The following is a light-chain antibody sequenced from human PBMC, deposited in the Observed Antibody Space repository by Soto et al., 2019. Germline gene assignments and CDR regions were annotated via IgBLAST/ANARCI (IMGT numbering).Light chain of an antibody. Sequence: QSVPTQPASVSGSPGQSITISCTGTSSDVGGYNYVSWYQQHPGKAPKLVISQVTNRPSGVSNRFSGSKSGNTAFLIISGIQAEDEADYYGCSYTSSITWVFGGGTKLTVL. CDR1: SSDVGGYNY. CDR3: CSYTSSITWV. J-gene: IGLJ3*02. V-gene: IGLV2-14*01. CDR2: QVT.